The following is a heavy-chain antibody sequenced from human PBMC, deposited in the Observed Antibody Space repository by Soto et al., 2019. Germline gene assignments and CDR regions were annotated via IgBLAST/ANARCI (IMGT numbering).Heavy chain of an antibody. CDR3: AKAGGKSREYYFDY. V-gene: IGHV3-30*18. D-gene: IGHD2-2*01. Sequence: GGSLRLSCAASGFTFSSYGMHWVRQAPGKGLEWVAVISYDGSNKYYADSVKGRFTISRDNSKNTLYLQMNSLRAEDTAVYYCAKAGGKSREYYFDYWGQGTLVTVSS. CDR2: ISYDGSNK. CDR1: GFTFSSYG. J-gene: IGHJ4*02.